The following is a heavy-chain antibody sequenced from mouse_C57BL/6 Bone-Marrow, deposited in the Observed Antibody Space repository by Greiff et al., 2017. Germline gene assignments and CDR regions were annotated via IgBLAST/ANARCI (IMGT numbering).Heavy chain of an antibody. J-gene: IGHJ4*01. CDR1: GFSFNTYA. D-gene: IGHD1-3*01. V-gene: IGHV10-1*01. CDR2: IRSKSNNYAT. CDR3: VRNPLNLPDAMDY. Sequence: EVQRVESGGGLVQPKGSLKLSCAASGFSFNTYAMNWVRQAPGKGLEWVARIRSKSNNYATYYADSVKDRFTISRDDSESMLYLQMNNLKTEDTAMYYCVRNPLNLPDAMDYWGQGTSVTVSS.